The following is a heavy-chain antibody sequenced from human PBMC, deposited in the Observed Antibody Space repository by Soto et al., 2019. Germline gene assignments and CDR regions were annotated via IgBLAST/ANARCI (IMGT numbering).Heavy chain of an antibody. CDR2: ISAYNGNT. Sequence: GPEVKKPGASVKVSCKASGYPFANYGITWVRQAPGQGLEWVGGISAYNGNTNYGQKFQGRVTMTTDTSTSTAYMELRNLRSDDTAVYYCARDYDYVWGSYRLDYWGQGTPVTVSA. CDR1: GYPFANYG. D-gene: IGHD3-16*02. V-gene: IGHV1-18*01. CDR3: ARDYDYVWGSYRLDY. J-gene: IGHJ4*02.